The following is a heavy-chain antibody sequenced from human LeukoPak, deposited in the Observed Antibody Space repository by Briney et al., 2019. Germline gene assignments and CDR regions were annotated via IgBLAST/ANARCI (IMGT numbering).Heavy chain of an antibody. CDR1: GGSISNYY. CDR3: ARRQVGIAVDY. Sequence: SETLSLTCTVSGGSISNYYWTWIRQPPGKGLEWIGNVYSSGSTNYNPSLKSRVTISVDTSKNQFSLRLRFVTAADTAVYYCARRQVGIAVDYWGQGTLVTVSS. J-gene: IGHJ4*02. D-gene: IGHD6-19*01. V-gene: IGHV4-59*08. CDR2: VYSSGST.